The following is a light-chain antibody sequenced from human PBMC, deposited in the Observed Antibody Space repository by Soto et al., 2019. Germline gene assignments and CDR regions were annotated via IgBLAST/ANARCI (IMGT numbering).Light chain of an antibody. CDR2: DVS. V-gene: IGLV2-14*01. CDR1: TSDVGDYNL. Sequence: QSALTQPASVSGSPGQSIAISCTGTTSDVGDYNLVSWYQQHPGKAPKLMIYDVSNRPSGISDRFSASKSGNTASLTISGLQAEDEAYYYCSSYTSSNTLYVFGTGTKVTVL. J-gene: IGLJ1*01. CDR3: SSYTSSNTLYV.